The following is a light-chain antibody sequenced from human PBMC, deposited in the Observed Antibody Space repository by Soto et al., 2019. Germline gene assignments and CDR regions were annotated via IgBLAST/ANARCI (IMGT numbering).Light chain of an antibody. CDR2: AAS. Sequence: DVQMTQSPSSLSASVGDRVTITCRASQDITSYLAWYQQKPGNAPKSLIYAASSLQTGVPSRFSGSESWTDFTLTISNLQPEDAATYYCQQYNIYPLTFGGGTKVEIK. V-gene: IGKV1D-16*01. CDR1: QDITSY. J-gene: IGKJ4*01. CDR3: QQYNIYPLT.